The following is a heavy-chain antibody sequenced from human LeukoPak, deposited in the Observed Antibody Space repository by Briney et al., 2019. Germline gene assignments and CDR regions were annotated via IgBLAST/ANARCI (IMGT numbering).Heavy chain of an antibody. D-gene: IGHD3-10*01. CDR1: GFIFSSYA. CDR2: ISGSGTNT. Sequence: GGSLRLSCAASGFIFSSYAMIWVRQAPGKGLEWVSAISGSGTNTYYADSVKGRFTISRDNSKNTLYLQMNSLRAEDTAVYYCGRQGIYASGNLDYWGQGTLVTVSS. J-gene: IGHJ4*02. CDR3: GRQGIYASGNLDY. V-gene: IGHV3-23*01.